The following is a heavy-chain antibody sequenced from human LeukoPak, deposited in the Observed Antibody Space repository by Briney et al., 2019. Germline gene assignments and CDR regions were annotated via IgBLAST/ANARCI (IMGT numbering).Heavy chain of an antibody. CDR1: GFTFSSHW. CDR2: IKQDGNET. V-gene: IGHV3-7*01. CDR3: ARGGPIATPGSRKLDY. D-gene: IGHD6-13*01. J-gene: IGHJ4*02. Sequence: GGSLRLSCAASGFTFSSHWMSWVRQAPGEGLEWVANIKQDGNETSYVDSVKGRFTISRDNAKNSLYLQMNSLRVEDTAMYYCARGGPIATPGSRKLDYWGQGTLVTVSS.